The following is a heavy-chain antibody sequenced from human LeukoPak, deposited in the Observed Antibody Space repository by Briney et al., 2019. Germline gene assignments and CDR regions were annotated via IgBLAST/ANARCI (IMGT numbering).Heavy chain of an antibody. Sequence: SETLSLTCTVSGASISSSYWSWIRQPPGKGLEWIGYISYSGSTNYIPSLKTRVAISVDTSKSRFSLNLSSVTAADTAVYYCARGPSTQYGLDVWGQGTTVTVSS. CDR2: ISYSGST. CDR3: ARGPSTQYGLDV. V-gene: IGHV4-59*01. J-gene: IGHJ6*02. CDR1: GASISSSY.